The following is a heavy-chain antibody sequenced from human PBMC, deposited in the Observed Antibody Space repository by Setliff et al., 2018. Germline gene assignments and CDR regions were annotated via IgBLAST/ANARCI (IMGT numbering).Heavy chain of an antibody. J-gene: IGHJ4*02. CDR1: GESFSNNY. V-gene: IGHV4-34*01. D-gene: IGHD1-26*01. CDR3: ASTPRRGLDIRTRVGAFDS. CDR2: SNHGGST. Sequence: SETLSLTCSVYGESFSNNYWSWIRQTPGKGLEWIGESNHGGSTSYHPSLKSRLTMSVDTSKNQFSLKLTSVTAADTAVYYCASTPRRGLDIRTRVGAFDSWGQGTVVTVSS.